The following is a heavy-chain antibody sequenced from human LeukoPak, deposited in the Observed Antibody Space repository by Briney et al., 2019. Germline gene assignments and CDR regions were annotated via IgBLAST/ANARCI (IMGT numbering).Heavy chain of an antibody. CDR3: ARARGAP. D-gene: IGHD4/OR15-4a*01. V-gene: IGHV3-23*01. J-gene: IGHJ5*02. CDR1: GFTFSNYG. CDR2: ISGRGGNT. Sequence: PGGSLRLSCAASGFTFSNYGMSWARQAPGKGLEWVSGISGRGGNTYYADSVKGRFTISRDNSKNTLYLQMNSLRAEDTAVYDCARARGAPWGQGTLVTVSS.